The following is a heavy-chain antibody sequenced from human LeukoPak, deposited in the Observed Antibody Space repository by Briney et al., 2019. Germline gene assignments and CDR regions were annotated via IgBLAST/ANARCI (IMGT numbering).Heavy chain of an antibody. CDR3: RKNYYYYYMDV. D-gene: IGHD1-14*01. V-gene: IGHV4-38-2*02. CDR1: GYSISSGYY. J-gene: IGHJ6*03. CDR2: IYHSGST. Sequence: SETLSLTCTVSGYSISSGYYWGWIRQPPGKGLEWIGSIYHSGSTYYNPSLKSRVTISVDTSKNQFSLKLSSVTAADTAVYYCRKNYYYYYMDVWGKGTTVTVSS.